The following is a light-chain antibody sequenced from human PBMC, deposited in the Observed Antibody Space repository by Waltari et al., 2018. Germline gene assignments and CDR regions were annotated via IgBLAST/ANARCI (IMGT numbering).Light chain of an antibody. CDR2: QDT. Sequence: PGQSPVMVIYQDTRRPSEIPERFSGSSSGNTATLTISGTQAVDEADYYCQAWDSRTYVVFGGGTKLTVL. V-gene: IGLV3-1*01. CDR3: QAWDSRTYVV. J-gene: IGLJ2*01.